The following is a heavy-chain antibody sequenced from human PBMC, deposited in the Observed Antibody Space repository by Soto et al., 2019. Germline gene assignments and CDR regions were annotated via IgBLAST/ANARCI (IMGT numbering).Heavy chain of an antibody. D-gene: IGHD2-15*01. CDR2: IYYSGST. Sequence: SETLSLTCTVSGGSISSSSYYWGWIRQPPGKGLEWIGSIYYSGSTYYNPSLKSRVTISVDTSKNQFSLKLSSVTAADTAVYYCATTFCSGGSCGEVYWGQGTLVTVSS. CDR1: GGSISSSSYY. J-gene: IGHJ4*02. V-gene: IGHV4-39*01. CDR3: ATTFCSGGSCGEVY.